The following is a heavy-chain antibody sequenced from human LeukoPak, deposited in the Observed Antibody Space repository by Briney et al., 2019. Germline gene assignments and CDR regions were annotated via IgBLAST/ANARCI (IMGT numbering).Heavy chain of an antibody. CDR1: GFTFSNAW. D-gene: IGHD2-15*01. CDR2: IKSKTDGGTT. Sequence: GGSLRLSCAASGFTFSNAWMSWVRQAPGKGLEWVGRIKSKTDGGTTDYAAPVKGRFTISRDDSKNTLYLQMNSLKTEDTAVYYCTTVGGYCSGGSCYLPYYYYYYMDVWGKGTTVTVSS. V-gene: IGHV3-15*01. CDR3: TTVGGYCSGGSCYLPYYYYYYMDV. J-gene: IGHJ6*03.